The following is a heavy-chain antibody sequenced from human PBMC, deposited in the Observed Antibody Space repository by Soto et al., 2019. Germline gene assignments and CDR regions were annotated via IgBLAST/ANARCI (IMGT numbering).Heavy chain of an antibody. CDR3: ARGGIGMVRTFDH. CDR1: GFTVSSTY. CDR2: IFSSGES. J-gene: IGHJ4*02. Sequence: GGSLRLSCAASGFTVSSTYMSWVRQAPEKGLEWVSIIFSSGESFYADSVKGRFTISRDSSDNTVYLQMNSLKAEDTAVYYCARGGIGMVRTFDHWGQGTLVTVSS. D-gene: IGHD3-10*01. V-gene: IGHV3-53*01.